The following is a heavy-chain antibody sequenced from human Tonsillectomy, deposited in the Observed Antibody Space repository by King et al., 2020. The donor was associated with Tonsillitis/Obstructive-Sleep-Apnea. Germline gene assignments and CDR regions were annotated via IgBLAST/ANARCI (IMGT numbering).Heavy chain of an antibody. Sequence: VQLVESGGGLVQPGGSLRLSWVVSGVTFTWYTIGWGRQAPGKGLEWISNIKRCCENTDHTNSVEGRFTISRDNHKNTVYLQMNSLRVEDTAIYFCAKAFAAVDTAIILNFDHWGQGTLVTVSP. CDR2: IKRCCENT. CDR1: GVTFTWYT. D-gene: IGHD5-18*01. V-gene: IGHV3-23*04. J-gene: IGHJ4*02. CDR3: AKAFAAVDTAIILNFDH.